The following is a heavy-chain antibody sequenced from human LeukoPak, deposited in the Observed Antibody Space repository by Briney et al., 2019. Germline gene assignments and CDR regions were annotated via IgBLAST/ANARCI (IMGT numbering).Heavy chain of an antibody. D-gene: IGHD4-17*01. CDR3: ARVMDSAVTRYLGFYYYYGMDV. V-gene: IGHV1-18*01. CDR1: GYTFTSYG. Sequence: ASVKVSCTASGYTFTSYGISWVRQAPGQGREWMGWISAYNGDTNYAQKLQGRVTMTTDTSTSTAYMELRSLRSDDTAVYYCARVMDSAVTRYLGFYYYYGMDVWGQGTTVTVSS. J-gene: IGHJ6*02. CDR2: ISAYNGDT.